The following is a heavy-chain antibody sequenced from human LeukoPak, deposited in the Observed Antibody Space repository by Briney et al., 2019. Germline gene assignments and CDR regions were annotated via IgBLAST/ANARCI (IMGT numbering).Heavy chain of an antibody. CDR2: IYYSGST. V-gene: IGHV4-59*12. Sequence: SETLSLTCTVSGGSISSYYWSWIRQPPGKGLEWIGYIYYSGSTNYNPSLKSRVTISVDKSKNQFSLKLSSVTAADTAVYYCARDVGSSSPGTFDYWGQGTLVTVSS. CDR1: GGSISSYY. J-gene: IGHJ4*02. CDR3: ARDVGSSSPGTFDY. D-gene: IGHD6-6*01.